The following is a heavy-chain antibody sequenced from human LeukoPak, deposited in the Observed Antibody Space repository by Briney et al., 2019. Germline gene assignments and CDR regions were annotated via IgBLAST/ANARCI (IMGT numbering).Heavy chain of an antibody. CDR1: GFSFSGDY. Sequence: GGSLRLSCAASGFSFSGDYIHWVREAPGKGLEYVSAISGNGVTTHYTNSVKGRFTISRDNSKNTVYLQMGSLSTEDTAVYYCARDTNREQDIWGQGTTVTVSS. J-gene: IGHJ6*02. CDR3: ARDTNREQDI. CDR2: ISGNGVTT. D-gene: IGHD3-3*01. V-gene: IGHV3-64*01.